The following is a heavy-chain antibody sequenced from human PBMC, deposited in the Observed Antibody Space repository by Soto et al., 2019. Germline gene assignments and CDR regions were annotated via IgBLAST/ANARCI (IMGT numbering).Heavy chain of an antibody. D-gene: IGHD6-13*01. CDR1: GGTFSSSS. Sequence: SVKVSCKASGGTFSSSSISWVRQAPGQGLEWIGRIIPIFGTANYAQKFQGRVTITADESTSTAYMELSSLRSEDTGVYYCARGYSNEVGRPPYFYYGMDVWGQGTTVTVSS. CDR3: ARGYSNEVGRPPYFYYGMDV. J-gene: IGHJ6*02. CDR2: IIPIFGTA. V-gene: IGHV1-69*13.